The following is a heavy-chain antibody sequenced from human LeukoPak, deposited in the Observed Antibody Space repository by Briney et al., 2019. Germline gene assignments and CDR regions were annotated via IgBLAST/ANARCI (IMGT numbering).Heavy chain of an antibody. J-gene: IGHJ4*02. D-gene: IGHD3-22*01. CDR2: ISGIGGSA. Sequence: QPGGSLRLSCAASGFTFSGYAMSWVRQAPGKGLEWVSGISGIGGSAYYADSVKGRFTISRDNSKNTLYLQMNSLRAEDTAVYYCAGDKPPPYYYDSSGIFDYWGQGTLVTVSS. CDR1: GFTFSGYA. V-gene: IGHV3-23*01. CDR3: AGDKPPPYYYDSSGIFDY.